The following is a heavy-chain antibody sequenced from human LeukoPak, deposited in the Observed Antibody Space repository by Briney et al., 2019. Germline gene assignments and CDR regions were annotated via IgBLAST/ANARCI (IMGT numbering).Heavy chain of an antibody. V-gene: IGHV1-2*06. J-gene: IGHJ4*02. CDR3: ARGYYDSSGYYSIDY. CDR1: GYTFTGYY. D-gene: IGHD3-22*01. CDR2: INPNSGGT. Sequence: GASVKVSCQASGYTFTGYYMHWVRQAPGQGLEWMGRINPNSGGTNYAQKFQGRVTMTRDTSISTAYMELSRLRSDDTAVYYCARGYYDSSGYYSIDYWGQGTLVTVSS.